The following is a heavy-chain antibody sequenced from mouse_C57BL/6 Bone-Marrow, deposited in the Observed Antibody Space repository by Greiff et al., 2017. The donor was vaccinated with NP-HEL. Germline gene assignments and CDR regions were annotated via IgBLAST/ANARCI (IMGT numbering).Heavy chain of an antibody. V-gene: IGHV1-69*01. Sequence: QVQLQQPGAELVMPGASVKLSCKASGYTFTSYGMHWVKQRPGQGLEWIGEIDPSDSYTNYNQKFKGKSTLTVDKSSSTAYMQLSSLTSEDSAVYYCARWDGYWEGGYWGQGTSVTVSS. D-gene: IGHD2-3*01. CDR3: ARWDGYWEGGY. CDR1: GYTFTSYG. J-gene: IGHJ4*01. CDR2: IDPSDSYT.